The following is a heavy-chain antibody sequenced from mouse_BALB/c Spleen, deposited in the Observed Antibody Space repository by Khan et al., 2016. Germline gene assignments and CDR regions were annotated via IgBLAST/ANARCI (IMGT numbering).Heavy chain of an antibody. J-gene: IGHJ2*01. CDR2: ISSGGST. V-gene: IGHV5-6-5*01. CDR1: GFTFSSYA. D-gene: IGHD2-1*01. CDR3: AREDYGNYGDYFDY. Sequence: EVELVESGGGLVKPGGSLKLSCAASGFTFSSYAMSWVRQTPEKRLEWVASISSGGSTYYPDSVKGRFTISRDNARNILNLKMSSLRSEATAMYDWAREDYGNYGDYFDYWGQGTTLTVSS.